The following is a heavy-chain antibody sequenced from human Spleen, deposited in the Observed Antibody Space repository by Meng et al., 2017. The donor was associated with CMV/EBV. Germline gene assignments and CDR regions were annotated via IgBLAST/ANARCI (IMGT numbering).Heavy chain of an antibody. V-gene: IGHV3-48*03. CDR3: AREYDELTAVINYYYFYGMDV. J-gene: IGHJ6*04. CDR2: ISPSGGTI. Sequence: GGSLRLSCAASKFTFSSYEMTWVRQAPGKGLEWVSFISPSGGTIYYANSVKGRFTISRDNAKNSLYLQMNSLRAEDTAVYYCAREYDELTAVINYYYFYGMDVWGAGTTVTVSS. CDR1: KFTFSSYE. D-gene: IGHD5-18*01.